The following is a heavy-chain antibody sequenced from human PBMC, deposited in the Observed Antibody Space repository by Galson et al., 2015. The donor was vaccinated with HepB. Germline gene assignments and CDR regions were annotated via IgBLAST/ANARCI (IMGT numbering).Heavy chain of an antibody. CDR2: IDPNSGGT. V-gene: IGHV1-2*06. CDR3: ARGDYGDYVFIY. J-gene: IGHJ4*02. D-gene: IGHD4-17*01. Sequence: SVKVSCKASGYTFTGYYMHWVRQAPGQGLEWMGRIDPNSGGTNYAQKFQGRVTMTRDTSISIAYMELSRLRSDDTAVYYCARGDYGDYVFIYWGQGTLVTVSS. CDR1: GYTFTGYY.